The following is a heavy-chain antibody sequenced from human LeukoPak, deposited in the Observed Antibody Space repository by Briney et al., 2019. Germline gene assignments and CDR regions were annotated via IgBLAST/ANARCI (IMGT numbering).Heavy chain of an antibody. J-gene: IGHJ3*02. CDR2: IKTDGSQI. CDR1: GFTFSSYW. V-gene: IGHV3-7*01. D-gene: IGHD6-13*01. CDR3: AREAAAGTISSVDAFDI. Sequence: GGSLRLSCVASGFTFSSYWMTWVRQAPGKGLEWVANIKTDGSQIYYVDSVKGRFTISRDNAKNSLYLQMNSLRAEDTAVYYCAREAAAGTISSVDAFDIWGQGTMVTVSS.